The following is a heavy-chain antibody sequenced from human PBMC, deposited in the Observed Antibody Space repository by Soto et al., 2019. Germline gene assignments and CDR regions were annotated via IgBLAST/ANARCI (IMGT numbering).Heavy chain of an antibody. CDR2: IYSGGST. Sequence: VQLVESGGGVVQPGRSLRLSCAASGFTVSSNYMSWVRQAPGKGLEWVSVIYSGGSTYYADSVKGRFTISRDNSKNTLYLQMNSLRAEDTAVYYCASDILTGYYYGMDVWGQGTTVTVSS. CDR3: ASDILTGYYYGMDV. D-gene: IGHD3-9*01. J-gene: IGHJ6*02. CDR1: GFTVSSNY. V-gene: IGHV3-53*01.